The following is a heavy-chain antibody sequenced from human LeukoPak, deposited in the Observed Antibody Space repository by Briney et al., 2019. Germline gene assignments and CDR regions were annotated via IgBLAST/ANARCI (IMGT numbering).Heavy chain of an antibody. CDR2: IYYSGST. Sequence: SDTLSLTCAVSGYSISSTNWWGWIRQPPGKGLEWVGYIYYSGSTYYNPSLKSRVTMSVDTPKNQFSLKLSSVTAVDTAVYYCARRNYYDSSGYDYWYFDLWGRGTLVTVSS. J-gene: IGHJ2*01. CDR1: GYSISSTNW. CDR3: ARRNYYDSSGYDYWYFDL. V-gene: IGHV4-28*01. D-gene: IGHD3-22*01.